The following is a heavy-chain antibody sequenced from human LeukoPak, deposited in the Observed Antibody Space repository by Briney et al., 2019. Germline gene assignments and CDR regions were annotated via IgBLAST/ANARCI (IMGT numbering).Heavy chain of an antibody. CDR2: IYYSGST. CDR1: GGSISSGGYY. D-gene: IGHD3-22*01. J-gene: IGHJ4*02. Sequence: SEALSLTCTVSGGSISSGGYYWSWIRQHPGKGLEWIGYIYYSGSTYYNPSLKSRVTISVDTSKNQFSLKLSSVTAADTAVYYCARKLPYYYDSSGYYPLFDYWGQGTLVTVSS. V-gene: IGHV4-31*03. CDR3: ARKLPYYYDSSGYYPLFDY.